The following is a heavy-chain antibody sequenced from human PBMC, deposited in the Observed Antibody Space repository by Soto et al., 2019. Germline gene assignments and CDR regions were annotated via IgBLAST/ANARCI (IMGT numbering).Heavy chain of an antibody. J-gene: IGHJ4*02. CDR3: ARDGDEPPLSALGNYYFDY. D-gene: IGHD4-17*01. CDR1: GFTFSSYW. CDR2: INSDGSST. Sequence: GGSLRLSCAASGFTFSSYWMHWVRQAPGKGLVWVSRINSDGSSTSYADSVKGRFTISRDNAKNTLYLQMNSLRAEDTAVYYCARDGDEPPLSALGNYYFDYWGQGTLVTVSS. V-gene: IGHV3-74*01.